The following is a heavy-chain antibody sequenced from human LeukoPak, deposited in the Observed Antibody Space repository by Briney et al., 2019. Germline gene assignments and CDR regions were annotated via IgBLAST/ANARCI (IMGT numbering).Heavy chain of an antibody. V-gene: IGHV1-69*04. J-gene: IGHJ6*03. CDR2: IIPILRIA. Sequence: VKVSCKASGGTFSSYAITWVRQAPGQGLEWMGRIIPILRIANYAQKFQGRVTITADKSTITAYMELSSLRSEDTAVYYCARNSNSGYYSSYYYMDVWGKGTTVTVSS. D-gene: IGHD3-22*01. CDR3: ARNSNSGYYSSYYYMDV. CDR1: GGTFSSYA.